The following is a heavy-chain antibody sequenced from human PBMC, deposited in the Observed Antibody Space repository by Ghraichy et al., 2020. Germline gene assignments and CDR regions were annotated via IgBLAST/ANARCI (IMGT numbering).Heavy chain of an antibody. J-gene: IGHJ5*02. CDR1: GFTVSSNY. CDR3: ARATRGWFDP. V-gene: IGHV3-53*01. Sequence: LSLTCAASGFTVSSNYVTWVRQAPGKGLEWVSVVYVGDKTYYADSVRGRFTISRDTSKNTLYLQMDSLRAKDTAMYYCARATRGWFDPWGQGTLVTVSS. CDR2: VYVGDKT. D-gene: IGHD2-2*01.